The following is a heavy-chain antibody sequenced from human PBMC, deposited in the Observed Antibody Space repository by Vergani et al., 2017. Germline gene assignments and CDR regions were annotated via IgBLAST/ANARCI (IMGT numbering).Heavy chain of an antibody. D-gene: IGHD5-18*01. CDR1: GYSFTSYW. Sequence: EVQLVQSGAEVKKPGESLRISCKGSGYSFTSYWISWVRQMPGKGLEWMGRIDPSDSYTNYSPSFQGHVTISADKSISTAYLQWSSLKASDTAMYYWARQVPERIARTSRIQLWLPPHYWGQGTLVTVSS. J-gene: IGHJ4*02. V-gene: IGHV5-10-1*03. CDR3: ARQVPERIARTSRIQLWLPPHY. CDR2: IDPSDSYT.